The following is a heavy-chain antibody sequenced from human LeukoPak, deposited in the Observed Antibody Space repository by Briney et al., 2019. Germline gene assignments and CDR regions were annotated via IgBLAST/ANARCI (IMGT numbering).Heavy chain of an antibody. Sequence: PSETLSLTCAVYGGSFSGYYWSWIRQPPVKGLEWIGKINHSGSTNYNPSLKSRVTISVDTSKNQFSLKLSSVTAADTAVYCCARGSYTRKITAGYYHYYGMDVWGQGTTVTVSS. J-gene: IGHJ6*02. CDR3: ARGSYTRKITAGYYHYYGMDV. CDR1: GGSFSGYY. V-gene: IGHV4-34*01. D-gene: IGHD1-20*01. CDR2: INHSGST.